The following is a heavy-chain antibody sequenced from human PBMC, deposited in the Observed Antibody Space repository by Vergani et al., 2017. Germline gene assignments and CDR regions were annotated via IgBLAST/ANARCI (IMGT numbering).Heavy chain of an antibody. V-gene: IGHV3-23*01. CDR3: NTPTDYDPLLMDV. CDR2: ISGSGGST. D-gene: IGHD3-22*01. CDR1: GFTFSSYA. J-gene: IGHJ6*02. Sequence: EAQLLESGGGLVQPGGSLRLSCAASGFTFSSYAMSWVRQAPGKGVEWVSAISGSGGSTSYADSVKGRFTISRDNSKNTLYLQMNSLRAEDTAVYYCNTPTDYDPLLMDVWGQGTTVTVSS.